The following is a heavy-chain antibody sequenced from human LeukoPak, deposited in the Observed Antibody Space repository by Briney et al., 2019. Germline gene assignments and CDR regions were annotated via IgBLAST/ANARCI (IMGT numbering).Heavy chain of an antibody. V-gene: IGHV3-21*04. CDR2: ITSGSSYI. D-gene: IGHD3-22*01. CDR3: ANMLLIYYDTSGGAFDI. J-gene: IGHJ3*02. Sequence: GGSLRLSCAASGFTFSSYEMNWVRQAPGKGLECVSSITSGSSYIYYADSVKGRFTISRDNSKNTLYLQMNSLRAEDTAVYYCANMLLIYYDTSGGAFDIWGQGTMVTVSS. CDR1: GFTFSSYE.